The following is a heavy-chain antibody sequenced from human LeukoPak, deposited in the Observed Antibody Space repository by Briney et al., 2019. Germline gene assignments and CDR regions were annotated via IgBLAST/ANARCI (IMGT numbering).Heavy chain of an antibody. CDR1: GGSTSSSSYY. J-gene: IGHJ5*02. Sequence: SETLSLTCTVSGGSTSSSSYYWGWIRQPPGKGLEWIGSSYYSGSTYYTPSLKSRVTISVDTSKNQFSLKVSSVTAADTGVYYCARRAGRYYGSGSYWSWFDPWGQGTLVTVSS. D-gene: IGHD3-10*01. CDR2: SYYSGST. CDR3: ARRAGRYYGSGSYWSWFDP. V-gene: IGHV4-39*01.